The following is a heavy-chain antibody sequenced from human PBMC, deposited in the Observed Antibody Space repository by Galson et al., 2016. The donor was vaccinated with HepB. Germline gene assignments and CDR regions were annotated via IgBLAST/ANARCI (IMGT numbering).Heavy chain of an antibody. CDR2: VNTYTGDA. Sequence: SVKVSCKASSDTLSNYGFSWVRQAPGQGLEWMGGVNTYTGDADYPQRFQDRVTMTTDTSTKTAYMELRSLRSDDTAVYYCASRGCYEAFDIWGQGTMVTFSS. D-gene: IGHD5-12*01. CDR1: SDTLSNYG. CDR3: ASRGCYEAFDI. V-gene: IGHV1-18*01. J-gene: IGHJ3*02.